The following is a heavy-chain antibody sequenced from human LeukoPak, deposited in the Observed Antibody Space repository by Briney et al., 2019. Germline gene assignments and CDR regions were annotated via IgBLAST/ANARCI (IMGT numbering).Heavy chain of an antibody. CDR2: INPNSGGT. CDR1: GYTFTGYY. J-gene: IGHJ3*02. Sequence: APLKVSCKASGYTFTGYYMNWVRQAPGQGLEWMGWINPNSGGTNYAQKFQGRVTMTRDTSISTAYMELSRLRSDDTAVYYCARDGYGSGSYHACDIWGKGTMVTVSS. V-gene: IGHV1-2*02. D-gene: IGHD3-10*01. CDR3: ARDGYGSGSYHACDI.